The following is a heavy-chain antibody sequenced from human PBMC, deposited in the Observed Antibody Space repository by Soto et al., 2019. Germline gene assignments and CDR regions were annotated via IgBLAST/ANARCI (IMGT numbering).Heavy chain of an antibody. CDR1: GGSISSYY. CDR2: IYYSGST. Sequence: SETPSLTCTVSGGSISSYYWSWIRQPPGKGLEWIGYIYYSGSTNYNPSLKSRVTIPVDTSKNQFSLKLSSVTAADTAVYYCARTVTAKGGGWYFDLWGRGTLVTVSS. D-gene: IGHD4-17*01. J-gene: IGHJ2*01. V-gene: IGHV4-59*08. CDR3: ARTVTAKGGGWYFDL.